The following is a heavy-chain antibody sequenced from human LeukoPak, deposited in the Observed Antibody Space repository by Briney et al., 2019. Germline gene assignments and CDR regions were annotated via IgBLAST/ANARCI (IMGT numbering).Heavy chain of an antibody. Sequence: PSQTLSLTCTVSGGSISSGSYYWSWIRQPAGKGLEWIGRIYTSGSTNYNPSLKSRVTISVDTSKNQFSLKLSSVTAADTAVYYCARGSTTYYYDSSGYSDYWGQGTLVTVSS. CDR3: ARGSTTYYYDSSGYSDY. V-gene: IGHV4-61*02. CDR1: GGSISSGSYY. D-gene: IGHD3-22*01. CDR2: IYTSGST. J-gene: IGHJ4*02.